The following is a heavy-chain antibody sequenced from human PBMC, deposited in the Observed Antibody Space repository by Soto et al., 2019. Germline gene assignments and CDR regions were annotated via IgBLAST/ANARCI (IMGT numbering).Heavy chain of an antibody. D-gene: IGHD4-17*01. CDR1: GFTFSSYG. CDR3: AILTTVVTRVGAFDI. Sequence: QVQLVESGGGVVQPGRSLRRSCAASGFTFSSYGMHWVLQAPGKGLEWVAVISYDGSNKYYADSVKGRFTISRDNSKNTLYLQMNSLRAEDTAVYYCAILTTVVTRVGAFDIWGQGTMVTVSS. J-gene: IGHJ3*02. CDR2: ISYDGSNK. V-gene: IGHV3-30*03.